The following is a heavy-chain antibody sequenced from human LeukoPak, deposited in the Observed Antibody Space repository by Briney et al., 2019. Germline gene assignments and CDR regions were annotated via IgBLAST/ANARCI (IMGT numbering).Heavy chain of an antibody. CDR2: ISYIGST. Sequence: SETLSLTCTVSGGSMSSHDWSWIRQPPGKGLEWIGYISYIGSTNYNPPLKSRVTMSVDTSKNQFSLKLSSVTAADTAVYYCASKTTTLGYYYYYYMDVWGKGTTVTVSS. CDR3: ASKTTTLGYYYYYYMDV. D-gene: IGHD1-1*01. V-gene: IGHV4-59*11. J-gene: IGHJ6*03. CDR1: GGSMSSHD.